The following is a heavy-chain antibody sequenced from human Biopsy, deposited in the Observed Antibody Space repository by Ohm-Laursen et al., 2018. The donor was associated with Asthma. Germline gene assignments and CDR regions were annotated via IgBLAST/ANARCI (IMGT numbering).Heavy chain of an antibody. CDR1: GGSVSTGSYY. V-gene: IGHV4-61*01. D-gene: IGHD3-10*01. CDR3: ARGPNYHGSGRAPIGMDV. CDR2: IYYTGSD. Sequence: ETLSLTWTVSGGSVSTGSYYWSWIRQPPGKGLEWLGYIYYTGSDNYNPSLKSRVTISVDTSKNQFSLRLNSVTAADTAVYYCARGPNYHGSGRAPIGMDVWGQGTTVTVSS. J-gene: IGHJ6*02.